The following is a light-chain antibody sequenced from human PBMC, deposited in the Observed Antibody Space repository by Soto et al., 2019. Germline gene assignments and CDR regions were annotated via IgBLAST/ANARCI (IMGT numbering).Light chain of an antibody. CDR2: GAS. V-gene: IGKV3-20*01. CDR1: QSVSNNY. Sequence: EVMFTQSPCTLSLSTGERATLSCRASQSVSNNYLAWYQQKPGQAPRLLIYGASNRATGIPDRFSGSGSGTDFTLTISRLEPEDFAVYYCQQYGRSSWTFGQGTKVDIK. CDR3: QQYGRSSWT. J-gene: IGKJ1*01.